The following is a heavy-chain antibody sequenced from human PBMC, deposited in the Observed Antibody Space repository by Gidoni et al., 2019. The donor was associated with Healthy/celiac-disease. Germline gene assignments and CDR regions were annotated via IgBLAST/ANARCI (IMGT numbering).Heavy chain of an antibody. J-gene: IGHJ4*02. CDR3: ARVERVAPWYSSGMTGDYFDY. V-gene: IGHV1-18*01. CDR2: ISAYNGNT. D-gene: IGHD6-19*01. CDR1: GYTFTSYG. Sequence: QVQLVQSGAEVKKPGASVKVSCKASGYTFTSYGISWVRQAPGQGLEWMGWISAYNGNTNYAQKLQGRVTMTTDTSTSTAYMELRSLRSDDTAVYYCARVERVAPWYSSGMTGDYFDYWGQGTLVTVSS.